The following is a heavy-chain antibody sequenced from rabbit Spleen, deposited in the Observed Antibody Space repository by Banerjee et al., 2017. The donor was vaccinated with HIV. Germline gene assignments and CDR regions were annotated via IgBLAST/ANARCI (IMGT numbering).Heavy chain of an antibody. D-gene: IGHD1-1*01. CDR3: TRDDGSGHYIDGYFNL. CDR1: GVSFSSNYY. Sequence: QSLEESGGDLVKPGASLTLTCTASGVSFSSNYYMCWVRQAPGKGLEWIACIEGGSSGFTYFASWAKGRFTISKTSSTTVTLQVTSLTAADTATYFCTRDDGSGHYIDGYFNLWGPGTLVTVS. CDR2: IEGGSSGFT. V-gene: IGHV1S40*01. J-gene: IGHJ4*01.